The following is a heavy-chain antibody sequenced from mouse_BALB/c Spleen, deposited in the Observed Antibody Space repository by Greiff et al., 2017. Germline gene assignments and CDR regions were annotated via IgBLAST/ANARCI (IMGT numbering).Heavy chain of an antibody. CDR3: ARGPFGQYGSTTRDY. V-gene: IGHV3-2*02. D-gene: IGHD1-1*01. CDR2: ISYSGST. Sequence: VQLKESGPGLVKPSQSLSLTCTVTGYSITSDYAWNWIRQFPGNQLEWMGYISYSGSTSYNPSLKSRISITRDTSKNQFFLQLNSVTTEDTATYYCARGPFGQYGSTTRDYWGKGTLVTVSA. CDR1: GYSITSDYA. J-gene: IGHJ3*01.